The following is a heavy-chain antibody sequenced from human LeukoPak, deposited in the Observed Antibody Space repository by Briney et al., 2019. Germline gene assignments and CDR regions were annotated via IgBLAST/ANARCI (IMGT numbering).Heavy chain of an antibody. CDR3: ARDPTTVTKGFDI. D-gene: IGHD4-17*01. J-gene: IGHJ3*02. V-gene: IGHV4-39*07. CDR1: GGSISSTPYY. Sequence: KSSETLSLTCTVSGGSISSTPYYWGWIRQPPGKGLEWIGSLFYSGYTYYNPSLKSRVTISVDTSKKQFSLKLSSVTAADTAVYYCARDPTTVTKGFDIWGQGTLVTVSS. CDR2: LFYSGYT.